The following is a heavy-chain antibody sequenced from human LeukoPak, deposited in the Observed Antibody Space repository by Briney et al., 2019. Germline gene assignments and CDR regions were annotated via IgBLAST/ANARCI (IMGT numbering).Heavy chain of an antibody. J-gene: IGHJ5*02. CDR1: GYTFTSYD. CDR3: ARVTRRGSMFDP. CDR2: MNPNSGNT. Sequence: ASVTVSCKASGYTFTSYDINWVRQATGQGLEWMGWMNPNSGNTDYAQKFQGRVTMTRNTSINTAYMELSSLRSEDTAVYYCARVTRRGSMFDPWGQGTLVTVSS. V-gene: IGHV1-8*01. D-gene: IGHD2-2*01.